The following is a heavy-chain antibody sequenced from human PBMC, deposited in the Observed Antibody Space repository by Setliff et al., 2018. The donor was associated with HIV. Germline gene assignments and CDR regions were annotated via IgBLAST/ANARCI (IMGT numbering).Heavy chain of an antibody. Sequence: SETLSLTCTVSGGSISSGNYYWSWIRQPAGKGLEWIGRIYSSGSTNYNPSLQSRVSMSIDTSKNQFPLKLSSVTAADTAVYYCARSPYDYVWGSYRAFDYWGQGTLVTVSS. J-gene: IGHJ4*02. V-gene: IGHV4-61*02. CDR2: IYSSGST. CDR3: ARSPYDYVWGSYRAFDY. CDR1: GGSISSGNYY. D-gene: IGHD3-16*02.